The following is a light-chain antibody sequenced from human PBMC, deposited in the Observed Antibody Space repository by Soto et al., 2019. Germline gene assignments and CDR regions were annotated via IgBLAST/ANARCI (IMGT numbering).Light chain of an antibody. V-gene: IGKV3-20*01. Sequence: EIVLTQSPGTLSLSPGERANLSCRASQSVSSSYFAWYQQKPGQAPRLLIYGASSRATGIPDRFSGSGSGTDFTLTISRLEPEDFAVYYCQQYGSSPPITFGQGTRLEIK. J-gene: IGKJ5*01. CDR2: GAS. CDR1: QSVSSSY. CDR3: QQYGSSPPIT.